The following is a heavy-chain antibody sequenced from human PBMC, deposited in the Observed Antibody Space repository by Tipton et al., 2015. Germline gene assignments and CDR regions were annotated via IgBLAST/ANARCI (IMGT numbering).Heavy chain of an antibody. Sequence: SLRLSCAASGFSFSTYWMNWVRQAPGKGLECVASIKQDGSDKYYADSVKGRFTISRDNSKNTLYLQMNSLRSEDTAVYYCARDPLWFGELSPLDYWGQGTLVTVSS. V-gene: IGHV3-7*01. CDR2: IKQDGSDK. J-gene: IGHJ4*02. D-gene: IGHD3-10*01. CDR3: ARDPLWFGELSPLDY. CDR1: GFSFSTYW.